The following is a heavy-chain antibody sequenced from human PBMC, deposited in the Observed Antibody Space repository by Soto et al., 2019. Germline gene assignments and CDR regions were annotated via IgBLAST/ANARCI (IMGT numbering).Heavy chain of an antibody. D-gene: IGHD1-1*01. CDR1: GFTISGKKY. CDR2: LYDLDGS. Sequence: DVQLVESGGGLIQPGESLRLSCAAFGFTISGKKYVAWVRQAPGKGLEWVSALYDLDGSFYAASVKGRFTTSSESSKTTVYLQMNGLRPDDTAVYYCATRHEREHAYDVWGQGTTVTVSS. CDR3: ATRHEREHAYDV. V-gene: IGHV3-53*01. J-gene: IGHJ3*01.